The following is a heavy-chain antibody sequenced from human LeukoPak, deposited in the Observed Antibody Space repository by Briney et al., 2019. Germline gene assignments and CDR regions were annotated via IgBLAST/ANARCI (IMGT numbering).Heavy chain of an antibody. CDR1: GGTFSSYA. D-gene: IGHD3-16*02. J-gene: IGHJ4*02. CDR3: AIGLRLGELSLYQPFDY. Sequence: ASVKVSCKASGGTFSSYAISWVRQAPGQGLELMGRMIPIFGTANYAQKFQGRVTITTDESTSTAYMELSSLRSEDTAVYYCAIGLRLGELSLYQPFDYWGQGTLVTVSS. CDR2: MIPIFGTA. V-gene: IGHV1-69*05.